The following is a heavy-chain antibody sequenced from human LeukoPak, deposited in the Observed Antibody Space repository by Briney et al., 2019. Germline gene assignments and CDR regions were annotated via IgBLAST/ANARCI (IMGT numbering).Heavy chain of an antibody. V-gene: IGHV4-39*07. CDR2: VYYSGSA. J-gene: IGHJ4*02. D-gene: IGHD7-27*01. Sequence: KASETLSLTCSVSGDSITNKNYYWGWIRRPPGKGLEWIGTVYYSGSAFYNPSLKSRVTISVDTSKNQFSLKLSSVTAADTAVYFCARGFRGDNFDYWGQGTLVTVSS. CDR1: GDSITNKNYY. CDR3: ARGFRGDNFDY.